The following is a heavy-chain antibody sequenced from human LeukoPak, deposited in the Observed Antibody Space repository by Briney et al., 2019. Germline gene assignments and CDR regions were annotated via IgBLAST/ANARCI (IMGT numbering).Heavy chain of an antibody. V-gene: IGHV4-34*01. Sequence: SETLSLTCAVYGGSFSGYYWSWIRQPPGKGLEWIGEINHSGSTNYNPSLKSRVTISVDTSKNQFSLQLSSVTAADTAVYYWARVVYGSGSYNYWGQGTLVTVSS. CDR1: GGSFSGYY. J-gene: IGHJ4*02. CDR3: ARVVYGSGSYNY. CDR2: INHSGST. D-gene: IGHD3-10*01.